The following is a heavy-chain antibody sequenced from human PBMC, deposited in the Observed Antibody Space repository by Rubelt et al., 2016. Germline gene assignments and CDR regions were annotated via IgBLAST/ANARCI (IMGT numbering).Heavy chain of an antibody. Sequence: QVQLQESGPGLVKPSGTLSLTCAVSGGAISSGGYSWSWIRQPPGKDLEWIGYVYNSGNTYYSPSLQSRATISVDTSKNQLSLKRTAVTAADTAVYDCARDHSSCRSGGCDYYFGMDVWGQGTTVTVSS. V-gene: IGHV4-30-4*07. CDR2: VYNSGNT. J-gene: IGHJ6*02. CDR1: GGAISSGGYS. CDR3: ARDHSSCRSGGCDYYFGMDV. D-gene: IGHD2-2*01.